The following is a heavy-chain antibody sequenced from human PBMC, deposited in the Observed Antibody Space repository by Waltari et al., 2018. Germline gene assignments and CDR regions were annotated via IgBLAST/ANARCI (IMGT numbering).Heavy chain of an antibody. CDR2: ISGSGGST. CDR1: GFTFSSYA. D-gene: IGHD3-16*01. V-gene: IGHV3-23*01. CDR3: ANFPFIRPEDY. J-gene: IGHJ4*02. Sequence: EVQLLESGGGLVQPGGSLRLSCAASGFTFSSYAMSWVRQAPGKGLEWFSAISGSGGSTYYADSVKGRFTSSRDNSKNTLYLQMNSLRAEDTAVYYCANFPFIRPEDYWGQGTLVTVSS.